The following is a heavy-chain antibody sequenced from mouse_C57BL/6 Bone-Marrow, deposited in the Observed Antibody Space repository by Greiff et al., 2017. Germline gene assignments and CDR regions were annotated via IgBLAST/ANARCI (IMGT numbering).Heavy chain of an antibody. V-gene: IGHV14-4*01. Sequence: EVQLQQSGAELVRPGASVKLSCTASGFNIKDDYMHWVKQRPEQGLEWIGWIDPENGDTEYASKFQGKATITADTSSNTAYLQLSSLTSEDTAVYYCTTLFCYGNWYFDVWGTGPTVTVSS. D-gene: IGHD2-1*01. CDR3: TTLFCYGNWYFDV. CDR2: IDPENGDT. J-gene: IGHJ1*03. CDR1: GFNIKDDY.